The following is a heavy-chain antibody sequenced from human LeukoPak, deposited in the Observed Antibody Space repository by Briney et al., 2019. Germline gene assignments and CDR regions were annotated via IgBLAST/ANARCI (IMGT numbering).Heavy chain of an antibody. J-gene: IGHJ4*02. CDR2: ISGSGGST. D-gene: IGHD5-24*01. CDR3: AKDLAEMATIIDY. V-gene: IGHV3-23*01. Sequence: GGSLRLSCAASAFTFSSYAMSWVRQAPGKGLEWVSAISGSGGSTYYADSVKGRFTISRANSQNTLYLQMKHLRADNTAVYYCAKDLAEMATIIDYWGQGTLVTVSS. CDR1: AFTFSSYA.